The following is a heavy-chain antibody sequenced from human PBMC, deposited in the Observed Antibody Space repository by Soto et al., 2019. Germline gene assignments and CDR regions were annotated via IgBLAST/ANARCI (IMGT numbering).Heavy chain of an antibody. CDR2: ISGSGGST. J-gene: IGHJ6*03. CDR3: AKVVRPVYYYYMDV. D-gene: IGHD1-26*01. Sequence: GGSLRLSCAASGFTFSSYAMSWVRQAPGKGLEWVSAISGSGGSTYYADSVKGRFTISRDNSKNTLYLQMNSLRAEDTAVYYCAKVVRPVYYYYMDVWGKGTTVTVSS. CDR1: GFTFSSYA. V-gene: IGHV3-23*01.